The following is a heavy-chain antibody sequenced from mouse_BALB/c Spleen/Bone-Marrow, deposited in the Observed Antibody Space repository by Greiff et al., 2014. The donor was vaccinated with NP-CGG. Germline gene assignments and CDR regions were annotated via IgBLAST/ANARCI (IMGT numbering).Heavy chain of an antibody. V-gene: IGHV1-54*01. J-gene: IGHJ3*01. D-gene: IGHD2-1*01. CDR2: LNPGSGGT. Sequence: QVQLKESGAELVRPGTSVKVSCKASGYVFTNYFIEWVKQRPGQGLEWIGVLNPGSGGTNYNKKFKGKATLTADKSSSTAYMQLSSLTSDDSAVYFCARDGNWFPYWGQGTLVTVSA. CDR1: GYVFTNYF. CDR3: ARDGNWFPY.